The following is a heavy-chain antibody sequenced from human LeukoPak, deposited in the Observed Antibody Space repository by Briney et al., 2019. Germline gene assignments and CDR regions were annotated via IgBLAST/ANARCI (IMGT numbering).Heavy chain of an antibody. Sequence: SSETLSLTCSVSGGFISSGYWSWIRHPPGKGLEWIAYIYNSGRSNYNPSLKSRVTISLDTSKNQFSLKLSSVTAADTAVYYCAGGSGASWFDPWGQGTLVTVSS. J-gene: IGHJ5*02. CDR3: AGGSGASWFDP. CDR2: IYNSGRS. V-gene: IGHV4-59*01. CDR1: GGFISSGY. D-gene: IGHD2-8*02.